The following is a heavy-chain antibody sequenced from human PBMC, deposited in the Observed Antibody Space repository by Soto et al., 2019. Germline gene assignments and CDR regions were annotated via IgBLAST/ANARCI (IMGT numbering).Heavy chain of an antibody. Sequence: QLQLQESGPGLVKPSETLSLTCTVSNGSITSAIYYWGWIRQPPGKGLEWIGSIYHSGSTYSNPSLQGRVTISVDTSKNQFSLKLSSVTAADTAVYFCAGRSSLASVQVYFGEISNYNWFDPWGQGTLVTVSS. CDR1: NGSITSAIYY. V-gene: IGHV4-39*01. CDR2: IYHSGST. CDR3: AGRSSLASVQVYFGEISNYNWFDP. D-gene: IGHD3-10*01. J-gene: IGHJ5*02.